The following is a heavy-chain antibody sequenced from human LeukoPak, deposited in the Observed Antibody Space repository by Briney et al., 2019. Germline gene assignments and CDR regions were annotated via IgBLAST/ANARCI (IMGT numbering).Heavy chain of an antibody. CDR2: ISSSSFKI. V-gene: IGHV3-48*04. J-gene: IGHJ6*03. Sequence: GGSLRLSCAASEFTFVRYAMIWVRHAPGKGLEGVSYISSSSFKIVYAYSVKGRFTISRDNSKNSLYLQMDSLRVEDTAVYYCVRDPSYGSSWYYYMDVWGKGTTVTVSS. CDR3: VRDPSYGSSWYYYMDV. D-gene: IGHD6-13*01. CDR1: EFTFVRYA.